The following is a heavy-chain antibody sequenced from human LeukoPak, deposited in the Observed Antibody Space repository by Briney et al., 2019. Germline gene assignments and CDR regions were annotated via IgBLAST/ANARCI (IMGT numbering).Heavy chain of an antibody. J-gene: IGHJ4*02. V-gene: IGHV4-59*08. CDR3: ATSAGYSSGWYPPRFDY. D-gene: IGHD6-19*01. CDR2: IYYSGST. CDR1: GGSISSYY. Sequence: SETLSLTCTVSGGSISSYYWSWIRQPPGKGLEWIGYIYYSGSTNYNPSLKSRVTISVDTSKNQFSLKLSSVTAADTAVHYCATSAGYSSGWYPPRFDYWGQGTLVTVSS.